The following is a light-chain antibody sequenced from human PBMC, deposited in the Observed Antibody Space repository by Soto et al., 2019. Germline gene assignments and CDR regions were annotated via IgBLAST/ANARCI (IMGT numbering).Light chain of an antibody. CDR3: QQHNGYSERM. J-gene: IGKJ1*01. CDR1: QSISNR. CDR2: GAS. V-gene: IGKV1-5*01. Sequence: DIQMTQSPSTLSGSVGDRVTITCRASQSISNRLAWYHQKPGKTPKLLIYGASSLASGVPSRFSGSGSGTEFTLTISSLQPDDFATYYCQQHNGYSERMFGQGTKVDIK.